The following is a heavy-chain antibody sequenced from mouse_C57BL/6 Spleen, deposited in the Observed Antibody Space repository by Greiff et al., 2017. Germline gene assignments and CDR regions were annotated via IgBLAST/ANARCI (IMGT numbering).Heavy chain of an antibody. CDR3: ARYYYGSSYWYFDV. Sequence: LQLKESGPGLAKPSQTLSLTCSVTGYSITSDYWNWIRKFPGNKLEYMGYISYSGSTYYNQSLKSRISITRDTSKNQYYLQLNSVTTEDTATYYCARYYYGSSYWYFDVWGTGTTVTVSS. CDR2: ISYSGST. J-gene: IGHJ1*03. CDR1: GYSITSDY. V-gene: IGHV3-8*01. D-gene: IGHD1-1*01.